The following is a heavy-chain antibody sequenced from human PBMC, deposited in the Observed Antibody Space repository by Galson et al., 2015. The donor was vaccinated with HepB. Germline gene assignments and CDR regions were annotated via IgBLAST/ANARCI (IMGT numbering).Heavy chain of an antibody. V-gene: IGHV3-23*01. CDR1: GFTFNNYA. J-gene: IGHJ1*01. Sequence: SLRLSCAASGFTFNNYAMNWLRQAPGKGLEWLSVISDRGTYTAYADSVKGRFAISRDNSKDTVFLQMTSLGVEDTAVYFCGKDKVADTAIVFERWGQGALVS. CDR2: ISDRGTYT. CDR3: GKDKVADTAIVFER. D-gene: IGHD5-18*01.